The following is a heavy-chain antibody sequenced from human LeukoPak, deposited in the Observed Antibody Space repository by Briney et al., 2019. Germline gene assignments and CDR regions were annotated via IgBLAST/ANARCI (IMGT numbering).Heavy chain of an antibody. V-gene: IGHV3-21*01. CDR2: ISSSSSYI. J-gene: IGHJ6*03. Sequence: GGSLRLSCAASGFTFSSYSMNWVRQAPGKGLEWVSSISSSSSYIYYADSVKGRFTISRDNAKNSLYLQMNSLRAEDTAVYYCARCGAPLRYHMDVWGKGTTVILSS. CDR3: ARCGAPLRYHMDV. CDR1: GFTFSSYS. D-gene: IGHD3-10*01.